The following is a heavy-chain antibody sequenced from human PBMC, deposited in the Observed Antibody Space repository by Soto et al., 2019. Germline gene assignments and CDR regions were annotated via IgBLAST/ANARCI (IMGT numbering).Heavy chain of an antibody. D-gene: IGHD2-2*01. J-gene: IGHJ6*02. CDR1: GFTFSSYA. CDR2: ISDSGVST. CDR3: AKAATYCDSTSCLRPANPDV. V-gene: IGHV3-23*01. Sequence: EVQLLESGGDLVQSGGSLRLSCAASGFTFSSYAMTWVRQAPGKGLEWVSAISDSGVSTYYTDSVKGRFTISRDNSKNPLFLQMNSLRAEDTAVYFCAKAATYCDSTSCLRPANPDVWSQGTTVTVSS.